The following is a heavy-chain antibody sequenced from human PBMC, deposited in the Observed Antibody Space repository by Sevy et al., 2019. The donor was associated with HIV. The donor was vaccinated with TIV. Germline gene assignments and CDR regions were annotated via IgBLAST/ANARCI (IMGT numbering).Heavy chain of an antibody. Sequence: GESLKISCKGSGYIFGNYWIGWLRQMPGKGLELMGIIHPSDSDTRYSPSFQGQVTISVDKSISTAYLQWSSLKASDTAMYYCVRLNRRDAGGTDYWCQGTLVTVSS. D-gene: IGHD1-26*01. CDR1: GYIFGNYW. CDR3: VRLNRRDAGGTDY. V-gene: IGHV5-51*01. J-gene: IGHJ4*02. CDR2: IHPSDSDT.